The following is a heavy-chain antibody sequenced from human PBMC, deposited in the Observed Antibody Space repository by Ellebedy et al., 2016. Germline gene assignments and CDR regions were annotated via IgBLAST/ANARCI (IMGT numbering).Heavy chain of an antibody. CDR1: GFTFSSYG. CDR2: IWYDGSNK. D-gene: IGHD4-17*01. V-gene: IGHV3-33*01. CDR3: ARPAPPYHGDYRPFDY. J-gene: IGHJ4*02. Sequence: GESLKISXAASGFTFSSYGMHWVRQAPGKGLEWVAVIWYDGSNKYYADSVKGRFTISRDNSKNTLYLQMNSLRAEDTAVYYCARPAPPYHGDYRPFDYWGQGTLVTVSS.